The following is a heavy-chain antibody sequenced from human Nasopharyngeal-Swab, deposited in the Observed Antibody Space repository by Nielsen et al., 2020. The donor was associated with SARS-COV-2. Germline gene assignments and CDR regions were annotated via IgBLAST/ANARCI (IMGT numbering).Heavy chain of an antibody. V-gene: IGHV1-46*01. Sequence: ASVKVSCKVSGYTLTELSMHWVRQAPGQGLEWMGIINPSGGSTSYAQKFQGRVTMTRDTSTSTVYMELSSLRSEDTAVYYCARGSSSGFLLDYWGQGTLVTVSS. D-gene: IGHD6-6*01. CDR2: INPSGGST. CDR1: GYTLTELS. CDR3: ARGSSSGFLLDY. J-gene: IGHJ4*02.